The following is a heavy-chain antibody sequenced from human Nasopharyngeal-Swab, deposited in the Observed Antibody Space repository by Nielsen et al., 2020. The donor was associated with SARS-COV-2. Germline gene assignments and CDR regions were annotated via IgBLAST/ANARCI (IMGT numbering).Heavy chain of an antibody. CDR3: ASSDCGGDCYPDAFDI. V-gene: IGHV4-59*12. D-gene: IGHD2-21*02. J-gene: IGHJ3*02. CDR1: GGSISSYY. Sequence: SETLSLTCTVSGGSISSYYWSWIRQPPGKGLEWIGYIYYSGSTKYNPSLKSRVTISVDTSKNQFSLKLSSVTAADTAVYYCASSDCGGDCYPDAFDIWGQGTMVTVSS. CDR2: IYYSGST.